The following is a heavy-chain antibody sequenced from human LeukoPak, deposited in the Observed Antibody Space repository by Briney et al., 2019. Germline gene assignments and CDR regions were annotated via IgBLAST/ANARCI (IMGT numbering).Heavy chain of an antibody. CDR2: ISSSSSTI. CDR1: GFTFSSYS. V-gene: IGHV3-48*01. D-gene: IGHD3-3*01. CDR3: ARDIDPYYDFWSGHITSLFDY. Sequence: GGSLRLSCAASGFTFSSYSMNWVRQAPGKGLEWVSYISSSSSTIYYADSVKGRFTISRDNAKNSLYLQMNSLRAEDTAVYYCARDIDPYYDFWSGHITSLFDYWGQGTLVTVSS. J-gene: IGHJ4*02.